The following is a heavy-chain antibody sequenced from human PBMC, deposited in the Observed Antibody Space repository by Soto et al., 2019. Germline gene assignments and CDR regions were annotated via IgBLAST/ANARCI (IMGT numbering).Heavy chain of an antibody. CDR3: ARGRYGDY. V-gene: IGHV1-18*01. Sequence: QVHLGQSGAEVKKPGASVKVSFQGSAYAFTTYGITWVRQAPGQGLEWMGWISAHNGNTNYAQKLQGRVTVTRDTSTSTAYMELRSLRYDDTAVYYCARGRYGDYWGQGALVTVSS. CDR1: AYAFTTYG. D-gene: IGHD1-1*01. J-gene: IGHJ4*02. CDR2: ISAHNGNT.